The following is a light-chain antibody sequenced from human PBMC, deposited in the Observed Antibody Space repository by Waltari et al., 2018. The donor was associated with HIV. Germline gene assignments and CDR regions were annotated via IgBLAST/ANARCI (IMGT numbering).Light chain of an antibody. CDR2: EVN. Sequence: QSALTQPPSASGSPGLSVTISCTGTSSDVGRYDYVSWYQQHPGKAPKLLIYEVNKRPSGVPDRFSGSKSGNTASLTVSGLQAEDEAEYSCTSYAGINPVAFGGGTKLTVL. CDR3: TSYAGINPVA. CDR1: SSDVGRYDY. V-gene: IGLV2-8*01. J-gene: IGLJ2*01.